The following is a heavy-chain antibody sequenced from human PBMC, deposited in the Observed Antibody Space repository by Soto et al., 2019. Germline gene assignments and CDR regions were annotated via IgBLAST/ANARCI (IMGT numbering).Heavy chain of an antibody. CDR1: GGSISGGGYY. D-gene: IGHD3-22*01. J-gene: IGHJ3*02. Sequence: SETLSLTCTVSGGSISGGGYYWSWIRQHPGKGLEWIGYIYYSGSTYYNPSLKSRVTISVDTSKNQFSLKLSSVTAADTAVYYCARVVRRNGAKDKSDYYDDPSHAFDIWGQGTMVTVSS. CDR3: ARVVRRNGAKDKSDYYDDPSHAFDI. CDR2: IYYSGST. V-gene: IGHV4-31*03.